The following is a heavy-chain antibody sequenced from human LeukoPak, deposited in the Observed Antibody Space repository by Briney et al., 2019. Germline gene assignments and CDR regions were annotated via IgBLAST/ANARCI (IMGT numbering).Heavy chain of an antibody. J-gene: IGHJ4*02. CDR3: AKDPSNSGTYTTFEY. Sequence: PGGSLRLSCAASGFTLSTYWMSWVRQAPGKGLEWVANINEDGSEKYFVDSVRGRFTISRDNAKNSVYLQMNSLRAEGTAVYYCAKDPSNSGTYTTFEYWGQGTLVTVSS. D-gene: IGHD1-26*01. CDR2: INEDGSEK. CDR1: GFTLSTYW. V-gene: IGHV3-7*01.